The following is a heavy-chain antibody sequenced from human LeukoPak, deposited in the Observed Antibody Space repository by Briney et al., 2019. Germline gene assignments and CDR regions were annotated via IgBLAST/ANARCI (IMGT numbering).Heavy chain of an antibody. CDR1: GFTFSSDS. J-gene: IGHJ4*02. CDR2: ICISSSYI. CDR3: AREDRPNDFWSGYPDY. V-gene: IGHV3-21*01. D-gene: IGHD3-3*01. Sequence: GRSLTLSRSASGFTFSSDSMNSVRPAPGKRLEWVSSICISSSYIYYADSVNARFTISRDNAKNSLYLQMNSLRAEDTAVYYCAREDRPNDFWSGYPDYWGQGTLVTVSS.